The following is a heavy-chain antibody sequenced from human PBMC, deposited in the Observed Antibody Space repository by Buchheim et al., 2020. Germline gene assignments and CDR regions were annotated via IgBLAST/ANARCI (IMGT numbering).Heavy chain of an antibody. V-gene: IGHV3-23*04. CDR1: GFTFSSYV. CDR2: ISGSGGAT. D-gene: IGHD5-12*01. CDR3: ARERLGGYDFDY. Sequence: VQLVESGGGVVQPGKSLRLSCAVSGFTFSSYVMSWVRQAPGKGLEWVSTISGSGGATYYADSVKGRFIISKDNSNNMQYLQVNSLRVEDTALYCCARERLGGYDFDYWGQGT. J-gene: IGHJ4*02.